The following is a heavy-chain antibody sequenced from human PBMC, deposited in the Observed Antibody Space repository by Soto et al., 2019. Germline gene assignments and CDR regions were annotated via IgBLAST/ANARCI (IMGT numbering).Heavy chain of an antibody. CDR3: ARVSWQWLARNAFDI. J-gene: IGHJ3*02. V-gene: IGHV1-46*01. Sequence: ASVKVSCKASGYTFTGYYMHWVRQAPGQGLEWMGIINPSGGSTSYAQKFQGRVTMTRDTSTSTVYMELSSLRSEDTAVYYCARVSWQWLARNAFDIWGQGTMVTVSS. CDR1: GYTFTGYY. CDR2: INPSGGST. D-gene: IGHD6-19*01.